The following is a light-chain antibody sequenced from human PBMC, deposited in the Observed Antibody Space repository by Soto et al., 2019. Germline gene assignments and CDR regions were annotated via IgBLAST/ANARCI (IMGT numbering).Light chain of an antibody. J-gene: IGLJ1*01. CDR2: DVT. V-gene: IGLV2-14*03. Sequence: QSALTQPASVSGFPGQSITISSTGTSSDVGGYNCVSWYQHHTGNAPKLMIFDVTNRPSGVSNRFSGSESGNTASLTISGLQPEDEADYYCSTDTTINTRTIALGTGTKLTVL. CDR3: STDTTINTRTIA. CDR1: SSDVGGYNC.